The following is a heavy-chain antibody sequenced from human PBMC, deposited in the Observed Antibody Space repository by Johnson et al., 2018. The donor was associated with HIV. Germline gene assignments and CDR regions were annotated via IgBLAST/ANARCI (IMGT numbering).Heavy chain of an antibody. D-gene: IGHD3-3*01. Sequence: VQLVESGGGVVQPGGSLRLSCVASGFSFDDFDMSWVRQPPGRGLEWVSAISGSGGSTYYADSVKGRFTISRDNSKNTLYLQMNSLGAKDTALYYAAKEGADYNFWSLYSSNAFDIWGQGTMVTVSS. J-gene: IGHJ3*02. CDR3: AKEGADYNFWSLYSSNAFDI. V-gene: IGHV3-23*04. CDR2: ISGSGGST. CDR1: GFSFDDFD.